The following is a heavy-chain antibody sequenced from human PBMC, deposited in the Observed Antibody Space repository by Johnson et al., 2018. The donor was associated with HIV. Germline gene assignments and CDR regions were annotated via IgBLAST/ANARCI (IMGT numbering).Heavy chain of an antibody. J-gene: IGHJ3*02. Sequence: AQLVESGGGLVQPGGSLRLSCAASGFTFSSYWMSWVRQAPGKGLEWVANIKQDGSEKYYVDSVKGRFTISRDNAKNSLYLQMNSLRAEDTAVYYCARPPGVGSVDAFDIWGQGTMVTVSS. CDR1: GFTFSSYW. D-gene: IGHD2-15*01. V-gene: IGHV3-7*01. CDR2: IKQDGSEK. CDR3: ARPPGVGSVDAFDI.